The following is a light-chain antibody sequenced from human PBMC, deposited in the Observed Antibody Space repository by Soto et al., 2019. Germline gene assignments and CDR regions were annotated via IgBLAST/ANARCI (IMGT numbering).Light chain of an antibody. Sequence: QSVLTQPPSVSQAPGQWLTISCTGTSSDIGAGYDVHWYQQLPGAAPKLLIYSNAIRPSGVPDRFSASKSGTSASLAITGLRAEDEADYYCQSYDSSLTNYVFGTGTKVTVL. CDR2: SNA. J-gene: IGLJ1*01. V-gene: IGLV1-40*01. CDR1: SSDIGAGYD. CDR3: QSYDSSLTNYV.